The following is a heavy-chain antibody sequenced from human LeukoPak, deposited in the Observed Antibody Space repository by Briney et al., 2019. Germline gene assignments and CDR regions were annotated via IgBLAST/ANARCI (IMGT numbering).Heavy chain of an antibody. D-gene: IGHD3/OR15-3a*01. CDR2: IRNKANSYTT. CDR1: GFTFSGSA. Sequence: SGGSLKLSCAASGFTFSGSAMHWVRQASGKGLEWVGRIRNKANSYTTEYAASVKGRFTISRDDSKNSLYLQMNSLKTEDTAVYYCARAFGLEPVWGQGTLVTVSS. V-gene: IGHV3-73*01. J-gene: IGHJ4*02. CDR3: ARAFGLEPV.